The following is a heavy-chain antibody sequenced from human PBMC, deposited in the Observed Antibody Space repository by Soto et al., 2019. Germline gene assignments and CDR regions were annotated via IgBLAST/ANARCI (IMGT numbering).Heavy chain of an antibody. CDR1: GGSISSSSYY. CDR3: ARLGSGSTRYYFDY. CDR2: IYYSGST. J-gene: IGHJ4*02. V-gene: IGHV4-39*01. D-gene: IGHD3-10*01. Sequence: SETLSLTCTVPGGSISSSSYYWGWIRQPPGKGLEWIGSIYYSGSTYYNPSLKSRVTISVDTSKNQFSLKLSSVTAADTAVYYCARLGSGSTRYYFDYWGQGTLVTVSS.